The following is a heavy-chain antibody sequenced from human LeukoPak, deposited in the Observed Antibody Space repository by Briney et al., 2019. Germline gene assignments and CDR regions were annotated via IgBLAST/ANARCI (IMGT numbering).Heavy chain of an antibody. CDR3: SSQPAVLDLDY. CDR2: INSDGSST. V-gene: IGHV3-74*01. CDR1: GFTFSSYW. J-gene: IGHJ4*02. D-gene: IGHD2-2*01. Sequence: PGGSLRLSCAASGFTFSSYWMHWVRQGPGKGLAWVSRINSDGSSTTYADSVKGRFTISRDNAKNTLYLQMNSLRVEDTAVHYCSSQPAVLDLDYWSQGTLVTVSS.